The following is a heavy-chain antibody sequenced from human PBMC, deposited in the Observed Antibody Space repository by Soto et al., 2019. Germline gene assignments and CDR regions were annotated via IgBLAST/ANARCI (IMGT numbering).Heavy chain of an antibody. D-gene: IGHD3-10*01. V-gene: IGHV3-33*01. CDR1: GFTFSSYG. CDR2: IWYDGSNK. CDR3: ASTPSFENWFDP. Sequence: GGSLRLSCAASGFTFSSYGMHWVRQAPGKGLEWVAVIWYDGSNKYYADSVKGRFTISRDNSKNTLYLQMNSLRAEDTAVYYCASTPSFENWFDPWGQGTLVTVSS. J-gene: IGHJ5*02.